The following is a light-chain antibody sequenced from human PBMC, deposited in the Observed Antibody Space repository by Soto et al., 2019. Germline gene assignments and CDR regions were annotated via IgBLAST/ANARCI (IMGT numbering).Light chain of an antibody. CDR2: EVS. J-gene: IGLJ1*01. V-gene: IGLV2-14*01. CDR1: SNDVGGYNF. Sequence: QSALTQPASVSGSTGQSITISCTGSSNDVGGYNFVSWYQYHPGKAPKLIIFEVSNRPSGVSNRFSGSKSGNTASLTISGLRSEDEAVYYCSSYRSTIIFGYVFGTGTKVTVL. CDR3: SSYRSTIIFGYV.